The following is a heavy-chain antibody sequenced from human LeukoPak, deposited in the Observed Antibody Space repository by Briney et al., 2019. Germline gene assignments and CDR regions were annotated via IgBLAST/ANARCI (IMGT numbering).Heavy chain of an antibody. CDR3: ARLGAGPTYYDFWSGYSSFYFDY. CDR1: GGSTSSSNYY. Sequence: SETLSLTCTVSGGSTSSSNYYWGWIRQPPGKGLEWIGGIHYSGNTYYNPSLKSRVTISVDTSKDQFSLKLSSVTAADTAVYYCARLGAGPTYYDFWSGYSSFYFDYWGQGTLVTVSS. J-gene: IGHJ4*02. CDR2: IHYSGNT. V-gene: IGHV4-39*01. D-gene: IGHD3-3*01.